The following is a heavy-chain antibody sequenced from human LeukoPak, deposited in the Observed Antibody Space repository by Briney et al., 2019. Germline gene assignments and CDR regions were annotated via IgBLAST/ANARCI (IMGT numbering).Heavy chain of an antibody. V-gene: IGHV1-3*01. J-gene: IGHJ3*02. CDR2: INDGNGNT. CDR3: AITLATYYYGSGSAAFDI. Sequence: ASVKVSCKASGYTFTSYAMHWVRQAPGQRLEWMGWINDGNGNTKYSQKFQGRVTITRDTSASTAYMELSSLRSEDTAVYYCAITLATYYYGSGSAAFDIWGQGTMVTVSS. CDR1: GYTFTSYA. D-gene: IGHD3-10*01.